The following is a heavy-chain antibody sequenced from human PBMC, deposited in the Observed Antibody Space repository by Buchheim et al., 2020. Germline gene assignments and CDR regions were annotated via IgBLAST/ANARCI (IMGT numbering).Heavy chain of an antibody. CDR2: ISYDGSNK. CDR3: ARGFGYGDYVLGMDV. CDR1: GFTFSSYA. J-gene: IGHJ6*02. V-gene: IGHV3-30-3*01. D-gene: IGHD4-17*01. Sequence: QVQLVESGGGVVQPGRSLRLSCAASGFTFSSYAMHWVRQAPGKGLEWVAVISYDGSNKYYADSVKGRFTISRDNSKNTLYLQMNSLRAEDTAVYYCARGFGYGDYVLGMDVWGQGTT.